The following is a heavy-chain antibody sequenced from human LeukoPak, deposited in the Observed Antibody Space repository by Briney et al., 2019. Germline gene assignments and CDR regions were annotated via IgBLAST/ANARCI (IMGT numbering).Heavy chain of an antibody. CDR3: ARDSGSGNNDY. Sequence: ASVKVSCKASGYTFDSYGISWVRQAPGQRLEWMGWTSAGNGNTKYSQNFQGRVTFISNTSATTAFMELSSLRSEDAAVYYCARDSGSGNNDYWGQGTLVTVSS. D-gene: IGHD1-26*01. CDR2: TSAGNGNT. V-gene: IGHV1-3*01. J-gene: IGHJ4*02. CDR1: GYTFDSYG.